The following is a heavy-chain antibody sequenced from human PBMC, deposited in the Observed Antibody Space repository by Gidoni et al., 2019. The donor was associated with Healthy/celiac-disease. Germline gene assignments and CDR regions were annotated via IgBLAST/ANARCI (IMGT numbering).Heavy chain of an antibody. D-gene: IGHD5-12*01. V-gene: IGHV4-59*01. CDR1: GGSISSYY. Sequence: QVQLQESGPGLVKPSETLSLTCTVSGGSISSYYWSWIRQPPGKGLEWIGYIYYSGSTNYNPSLKSRVTISVDTSKNQFSLKLSSVTAADTAVYYCARVKSGYSGYSGAFDYWGQGTLVTVSS. CDR2: IYYSGST. CDR3: ARVKSGYSGYSGAFDY. J-gene: IGHJ4*02.